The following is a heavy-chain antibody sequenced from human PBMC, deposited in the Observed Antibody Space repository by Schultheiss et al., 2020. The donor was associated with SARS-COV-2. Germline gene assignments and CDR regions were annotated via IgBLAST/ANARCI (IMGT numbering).Heavy chain of an antibody. CDR1: GFTFSSYS. Sequence: GESLKISCAASGFTFSSYSMNWVRQAPGKGLEWVGRIRSKANSYATAYAASVKGRFTISRDDSKNTAYLQMNSLKTEDTAVYYCAREIAAHYYYYGMDVWGQGTTVTVSS. J-gene: IGHJ6*02. CDR2: IRSKANSYAT. V-gene: IGHV3-73*01. CDR3: AREIAAHYYYYGMDV. D-gene: IGHD6-6*01.